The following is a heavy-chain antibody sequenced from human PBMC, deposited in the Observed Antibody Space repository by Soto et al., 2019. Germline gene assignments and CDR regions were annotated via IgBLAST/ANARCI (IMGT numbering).Heavy chain of an antibody. CDR1: GGNRYT. CDR3: ARDSGRSDVVPAAISAMDV. Sequence: QVQLVQSGAEVKKPGSSVKVSCKGSGGNRYTITWVRQAPGQGLEWMGRIIPMSGIATYAQNFQGRVTISADKSTSTAYMELSSLRSEDTAVYYCARDSGRSDVVPAAISAMDVWGQGTTVTVSS. V-gene: IGHV1-69*08. D-gene: IGHD2-2*01. J-gene: IGHJ6*02. CDR2: IIPMSGIA.